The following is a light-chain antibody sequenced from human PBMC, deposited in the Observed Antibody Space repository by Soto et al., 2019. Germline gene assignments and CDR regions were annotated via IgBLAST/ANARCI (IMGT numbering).Light chain of an antibody. CDR2: EVT. CDR1: SSDIGASTY. V-gene: IGLV2-8*01. CDR3: SSYAGNNNLV. J-gene: IGLJ2*01. Sequence: QSALSQPPSASGSPGQSVTISCTGTSSDIGASTYVSWYQQHPGRAPNLIVYEVTKRPSGVPDRFSGSKSGNTASLTVSGLQADDEVDYYCSSYAGNNNLVFGGGTKLTVL.